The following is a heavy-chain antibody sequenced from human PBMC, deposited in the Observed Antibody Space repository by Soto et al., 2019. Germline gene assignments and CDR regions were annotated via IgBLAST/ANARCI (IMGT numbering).Heavy chain of an antibody. J-gene: IGHJ6*02. V-gene: IGHV3-30-3*01. CDR3: ARGGRAGLNYYYYGMDV. Sequence: QVQLVESGGGVVQPGRSLRLSCAASGFTFSSYAMHWVRQAPGKGLEWVAVISYDGSNKYYADSVKGRFTISRDNSKHTLYLEMNSLRAEDTAVYYCARGGRAGLNYYYYGMDVWGQGTTVTVSS. D-gene: IGHD2-21*01. CDR1: GFTFSSYA. CDR2: ISYDGSNK.